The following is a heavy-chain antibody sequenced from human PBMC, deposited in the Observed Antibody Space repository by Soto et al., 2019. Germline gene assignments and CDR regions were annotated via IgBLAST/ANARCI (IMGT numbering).Heavy chain of an antibody. Sequence: SETLSLTCTFSGGSISSSSYYWGWIRQPPGKGLEWIGSIYYSGSTYYNPSLKSRVTISVDTSKNQFSLKLSSVTAADTAVYYCASHSGWFARPYYYYYMDVWGKGTTVTVSS. CDR2: IYYSGST. J-gene: IGHJ6*03. CDR1: GGSISSSSYY. D-gene: IGHD6-19*01. V-gene: IGHV4-39*01. CDR3: ASHSGWFARPYYYYYMDV.